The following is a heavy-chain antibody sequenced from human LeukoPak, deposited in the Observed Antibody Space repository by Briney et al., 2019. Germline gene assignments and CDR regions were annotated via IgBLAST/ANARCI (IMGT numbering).Heavy chain of an antibody. CDR2: IYYSGST. D-gene: IGHD6-25*01. CDR1: GGSISSSSYY. Sequence: SETPSLTCTVSGGSISSSSYYWGWIRQPPGKGLEWIGSIYYSGSTYYNPSLKSRVTISVDTSKNQFSLKLSSVTAADTAVYYCARLTATDGLFDYWGQGTLVTVSS. CDR3: ARLTATDGLFDY. J-gene: IGHJ4*02. V-gene: IGHV4-39*01.